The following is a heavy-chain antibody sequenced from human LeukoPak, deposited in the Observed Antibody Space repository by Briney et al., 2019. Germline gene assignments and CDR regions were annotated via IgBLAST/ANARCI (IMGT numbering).Heavy chain of an antibody. CDR1: GDSISSSGYY. CDR3: ARDLGRIVGATGGLAFDI. J-gene: IGHJ3*02. Sequence: PSETLSLTCTVSGDSISSSGYYWGWVRQHPGKGLEWIGYIYYSGGTYYNPSLQSRVSISIDKSKIQFSLKLSSVTAADTAVYYCARDLGRIVGATGGLAFDIWGQGTMVTVSS. D-gene: IGHD1-26*01. V-gene: IGHV4-31*03. CDR2: IYYSGGT.